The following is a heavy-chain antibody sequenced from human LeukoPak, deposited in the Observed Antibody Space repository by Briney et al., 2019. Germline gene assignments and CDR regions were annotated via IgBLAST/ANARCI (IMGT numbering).Heavy chain of an antibody. CDR1: GYSFTNYA. Sequence: ASVKVSCKASGYSFTNYAMNWVRQAPGQGLEWMGWINPNTGNPAYAQDFTGRFVFSLDTSVSTAYLQISSLKAEDTAVYYCARASQSLGGLSFPDSWGQGTLVTVSS. J-gene: IGHJ5*01. CDR2: INPNTGNP. D-gene: IGHD3-16*02. CDR3: ARASQSLGGLSFPDS. V-gene: IGHV7-4-1*02.